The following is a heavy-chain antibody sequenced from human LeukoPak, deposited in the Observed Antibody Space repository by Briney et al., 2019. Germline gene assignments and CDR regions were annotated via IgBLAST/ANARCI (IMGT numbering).Heavy chain of an antibody. CDR1: GFTFSSYG. J-gene: IGHJ4*02. CDR3: AKEFYSNYGAGY. CDR2: IWYDGSNK. D-gene: IGHD4-11*01. Sequence: GGTLRLSCAASGFTFSSYGMHWVRQAPGKGLEWVAVIWYDGSNKYYADSVKGRFTISRDNSKNTLYLQMNSLRAEDTAVYYCAKEFYSNYGAGYWGQGTLVTVSS. V-gene: IGHV3-33*06.